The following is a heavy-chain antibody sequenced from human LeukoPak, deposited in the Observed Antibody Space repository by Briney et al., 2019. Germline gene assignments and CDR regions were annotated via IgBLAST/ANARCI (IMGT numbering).Heavy chain of an antibody. CDR2: IYSGGST. CDR3: ARAARAYCGGDCYSDYFDY. D-gene: IGHD2-21*02. V-gene: IGHV3-66*01. Sequence: GGSLRLSCAASGFTVNSNYMSWVRQAPGKGLEWVSVIYSGGSTYYADSVKGRFTNSRDNSKNTLYLQMNSLRAEDTAVYYCARAARAYCGGDCYSDYFDYWGQGTLVTVSS. CDR1: GFTVNSNY. J-gene: IGHJ4*02.